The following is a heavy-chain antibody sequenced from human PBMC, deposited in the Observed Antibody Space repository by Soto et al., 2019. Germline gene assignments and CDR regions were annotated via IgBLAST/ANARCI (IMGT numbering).Heavy chain of an antibody. CDR3: TGGSGWSSDF. Sequence: EVQLVESGGGLVQPGGSLTLSCVASGFMFSNYFMTWVRQAPGKGLEWVANIERDGSEKNYADSVKGRFTISRNNAKNSLYLQMNSLRAEAMAVYYCTGGSGWSSDFWGQGTQVAVSS. CDR2: IERDGSEK. D-gene: IGHD6-19*01. CDR1: GFMFSNYF. J-gene: IGHJ4*02. V-gene: IGHV3-7*03.